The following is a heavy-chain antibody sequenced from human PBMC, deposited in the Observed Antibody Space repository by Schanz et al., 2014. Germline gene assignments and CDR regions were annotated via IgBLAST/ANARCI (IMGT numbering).Heavy chain of an antibody. D-gene: IGHD1-26*01. J-gene: IGHJ4*02. CDR1: GFTFSSYA. CDR3: ARGGSGSHYRLDY. Sequence: EVQLLESGGGLVQPGGSLRLSCAASGFTFSSYAMSWVRQAPGKGLEWVSAISGSGGSTYYADSVTGRFTISRDNAKNTLYLQMNSLRAEDTGLYFCARGGSGSHYRLDYWGQGTLVTVSS. CDR2: ISGSGGST. V-gene: IGHV3-23*01.